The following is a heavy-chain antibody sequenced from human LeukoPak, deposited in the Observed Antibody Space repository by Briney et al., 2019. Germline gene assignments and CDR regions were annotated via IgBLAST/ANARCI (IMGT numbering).Heavy chain of an antibody. CDR1: GYTFTSYG. J-gene: IGHJ1*01. D-gene: IGHD4-23*01. CDR2: ISAYNGNT. Sequence: ASVKVSCKASGYTFTSYGISWVRQAPGQGLEWMGWISAYNGNTNYAQKLQGRVTMTTDTSTSTAYMELRSLRSEDTAVYYCATATYGGNSRYFQHWGQGTLVTVSS. V-gene: IGHV1-18*01. CDR3: ATATYGGNSRYFQH.